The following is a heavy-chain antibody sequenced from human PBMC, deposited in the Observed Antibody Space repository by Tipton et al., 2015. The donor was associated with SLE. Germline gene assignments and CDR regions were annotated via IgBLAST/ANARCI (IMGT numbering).Heavy chain of an antibody. J-gene: IGHJ4*02. V-gene: IGHV4-34*01. CDR3: ARDDSTNFDY. Sequence: TLSLTCAVYGGSFSGYYWSWIRQPPGKGLEWIGSIYYSGRTYSNPSLKSRVTISVDTSKNQFSLKLSSVTAADTAVYYCARDDSTNFDYWGQGTLVTVSS. CDR1: GGSFSGYY. D-gene: IGHD3-9*01. CDR2: IYYSGRT.